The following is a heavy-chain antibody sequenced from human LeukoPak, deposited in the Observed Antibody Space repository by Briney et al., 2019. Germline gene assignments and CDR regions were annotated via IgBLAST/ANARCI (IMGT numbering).Heavy chain of an antibody. J-gene: IGHJ6*02. Sequence: PSETLSLTCTVSGGSISSYYWSWIRQPPGKGLEWIGYIYYSGSTNYNPSLKSRVTISVDTSKNQFSLKLSSVTAADTAVYYCARDSVRAQWLVPGYYYYGMDVWGQGTTVTVSS. D-gene: IGHD6-19*01. V-gene: IGHV4-59*01. CDR2: IYYSGST. CDR1: GGSISSYY. CDR3: ARDSVRAQWLVPGYYYYGMDV.